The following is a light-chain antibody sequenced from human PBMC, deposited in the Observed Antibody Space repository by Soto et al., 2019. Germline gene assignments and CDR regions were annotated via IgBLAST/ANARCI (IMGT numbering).Light chain of an antibody. CDR1: QSLVYSDGNTY. Sequence: DVVMTQSPLSLPVTLGQPASISCRSSQSLVYSDGNTYLSWFHQRPGQSPRRLIYKVSTRDTGVTVRFTGSGSGTDFTLKISRVEAEDVGVYYCMQNIYWPFTFGPVPKVDFK. CDR3: MQNIYWPFT. CDR2: KVS. J-gene: IGKJ3*01. V-gene: IGKV2-30*01.